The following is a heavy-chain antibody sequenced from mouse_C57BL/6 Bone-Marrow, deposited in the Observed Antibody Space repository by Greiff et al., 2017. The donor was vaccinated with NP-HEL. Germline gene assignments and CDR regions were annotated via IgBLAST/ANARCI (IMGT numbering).Heavy chain of an antibody. J-gene: IGHJ2*01. D-gene: IGHD1-1*01. CDR3: ARDPLITTVAFDD. V-gene: IGHV7-1*01. CDR2: SSNKANDYTT. Sequence: DVQLVESGGGLVQSGRSLRLSCATSGFTFSDFYMEWVRQAPGKGLEWIAASSNKANDYTTEYSSSVKGRFIVSIDTTKSILYLQMSALKAEDTAIYYCARDPLITTVAFDDWGQGTTLTVSS. CDR1: GFTFSDFY.